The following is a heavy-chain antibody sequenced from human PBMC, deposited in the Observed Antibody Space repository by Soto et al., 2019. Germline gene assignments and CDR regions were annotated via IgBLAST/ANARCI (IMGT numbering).Heavy chain of an antibody. CDR1: GFSFTNFA. D-gene: IGHD2-21*02. V-gene: IGHV3-23*01. Sequence: PGGSLRLSCAASGFSFTNFAMSWVRQAPGKGLEWVAGIGASGDITWYADSVKGRLSISRDNSKNTLYLQLNSLRFEDTAVYYCAKDGFTDHGDDYFDYWGPGTLVTVSS. J-gene: IGHJ4*02. CDR2: IGASGDIT. CDR3: AKDGFTDHGDDYFDY.